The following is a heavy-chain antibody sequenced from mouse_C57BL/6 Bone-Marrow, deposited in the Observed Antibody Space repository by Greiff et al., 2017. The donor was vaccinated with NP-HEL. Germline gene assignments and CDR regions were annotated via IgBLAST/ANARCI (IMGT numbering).Heavy chain of an antibody. V-gene: IGHV1-69*01. CDR1: GYTFTSYW. CDR3: ARGATVVPTLYYFDY. D-gene: IGHD1-1*01. CDR2: IDPSDSYT. J-gene: IGHJ2*01. Sequence: QVQLQQPGAELVMPGASVKLSCKASGYTFTSYWMHWVKQRPGQGLEWIGEIDPSDSYTNYHQKFKGKSTLTVDKSSSTAYMQLSSLTSEDSAVYYCARGATVVPTLYYFDYWGQGTTLTVSS.